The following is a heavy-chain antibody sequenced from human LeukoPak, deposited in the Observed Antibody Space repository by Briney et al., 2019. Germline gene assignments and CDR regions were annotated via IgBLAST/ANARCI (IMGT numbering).Heavy chain of an antibody. D-gene: IGHD2-2*02. V-gene: IGHV3-7*03. CDR3: ASRNIPIFDY. Sequence: GGSLRLSYTASGLTLSNYWMIWGRQATGKGLQWVAKIKQDGSEKYYVDSVKGRFTISRDNAENSLYLQMNSLRVEDTAVYYCASRNIPIFDYWGQGTLVTVSS. CDR1: GLTLSNYW. J-gene: IGHJ4*02. CDR2: IKQDGSEK.